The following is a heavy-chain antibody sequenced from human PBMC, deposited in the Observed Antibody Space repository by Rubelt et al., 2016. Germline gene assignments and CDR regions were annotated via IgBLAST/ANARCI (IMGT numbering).Heavy chain of an antibody. J-gene: IGHJ4*02. CDR3: ARGNRGYDYGLDY. D-gene: IGHD5-12*01. V-gene: IGHV1-2*02. CDR1: GYTFTGYY. CDR2: INTNSGGT. Sequence: QVQLVQSGAEVKKPGASVKVSCKASGYTFTGYYMHWVRQAPGQGLEWMGWINTNSGGTNYAQKFQGRITMTRELSVSTAYRALSRLTSDKTAVYYCARGNRGYDYGLDYWGQVTLVTVSS.